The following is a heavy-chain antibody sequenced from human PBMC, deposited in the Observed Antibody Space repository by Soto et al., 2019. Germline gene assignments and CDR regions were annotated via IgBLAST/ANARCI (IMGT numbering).Heavy chain of an antibody. CDR3: ARVDVLRFLEWLI. CDR2: ISAYNGNT. J-gene: IGHJ4*02. D-gene: IGHD3-3*01. Sequence: ASVKVSCRASGYTFTNYGISGVRQAPGRGLEWMGWISAYNGNTNYAQNLQGRVTMTTDTSTSTAYMELRSLRSDDTAVYYCARVDVLRFLEWLIWGQGTLVTVSS. CDR1: GYTFTNYG. V-gene: IGHV1-18*04.